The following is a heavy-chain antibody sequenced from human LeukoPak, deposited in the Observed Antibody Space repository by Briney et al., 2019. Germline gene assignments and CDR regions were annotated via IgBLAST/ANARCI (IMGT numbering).Heavy chain of an antibody. D-gene: IGHD1-1*01. V-gene: IGHV3-23*01. Sequence: GGSLRLSCAASGFTFSSYGMSWVRQTPGKGLEWVSAISGSGGSTYYADSVKGRFTISRDNSKNSLYLQMNSLRVEDTAIYYCARDPYNGAYSEGYYYYYMDVWGKGTTVTVSS. CDR2: ISGSGGST. CDR3: ARDPYNGAYSEGYYYYYMDV. CDR1: GFTFSSYG. J-gene: IGHJ6*03.